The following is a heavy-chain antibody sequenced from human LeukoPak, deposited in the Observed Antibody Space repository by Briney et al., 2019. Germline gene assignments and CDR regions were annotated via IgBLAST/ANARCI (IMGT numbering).Heavy chain of an antibody. V-gene: IGHV3-7*01. D-gene: IGHD3-3*02. J-gene: IGHJ3*02. Sequence: GGSLRLSCVASGFTFNSYWMNWDRQAPGKGLEWVATIKQDGSEKHYGDSVKGRFTISRDNAKNSLYLQMSSLRAEDTAVYYCARDNVASGSFDIWGQGTMVTVSS. CDR3: ARDNVASGSFDI. CDR1: GFTFNSYW. CDR2: IKQDGSEK.